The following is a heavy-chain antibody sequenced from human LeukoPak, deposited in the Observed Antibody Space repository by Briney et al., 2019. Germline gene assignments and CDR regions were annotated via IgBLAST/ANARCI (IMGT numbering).Heavy chain of an antibody. Sequence: GGSLRLSCAAFGFTFSSYAMSWVRQAPGKGLEWVSAISGSGGSTYYADSVKGRFTISRDNSKNTLYLQMNSLRAEDTAVYYCAKPIAVAGTGFDYWGQGTLVTVSS. CDR3: AKPIAVAGTGFDY. CDR1: GFTFSSYA. CDR2: ISGSGGST. J-gene: IGHJ4*02. V-gene: IGHV3-23*01. D-gene: IGHD6-19*01.